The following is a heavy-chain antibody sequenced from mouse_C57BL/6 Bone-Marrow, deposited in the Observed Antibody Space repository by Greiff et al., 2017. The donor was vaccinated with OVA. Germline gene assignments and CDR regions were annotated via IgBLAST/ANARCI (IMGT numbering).Heavy chain of an antibody. CDR2: IWSGGST. D-gene: IGHD1-1*01. J-gene: IGHJ1*03. Sequence: VQLQQSGPGLVQPSQSLSFTCTVSGFSLTSYGVHWVRQSPGKGLEWLGVIWSGGSTDYNAAFISRLSISKDNSKSQVFFKMNSLQADDTAIYYCARGSNYYGSSYTLYFDVWGTGTTVTVSS. CDR1: GFSLTSYG. V-gene: IGHV2-2*01. CDR3: ARGSNYYGSSYTLYFDV.